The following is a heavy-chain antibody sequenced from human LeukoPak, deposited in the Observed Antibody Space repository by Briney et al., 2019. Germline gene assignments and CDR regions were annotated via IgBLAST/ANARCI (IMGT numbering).Heavy chain of an antibody. Sequence: GGSLRLSCAASGFTFSIYWMSWVRQAPGKGLEWVANIKEDGSEKYYVDSVKGRFTISRDNAKNSLYLQMNSLRAEDTAVYYCARDAAVAGLFDPWGQGTLVTVFS. J-gene: IGHJ5*02. V-gene: IGHV3-7*03. CDR3: ARDAAVAGLFDP. CDR2: IKEDGSEK. CDR1: GFTFSIYW. D-gene: IGHD6-19*01.